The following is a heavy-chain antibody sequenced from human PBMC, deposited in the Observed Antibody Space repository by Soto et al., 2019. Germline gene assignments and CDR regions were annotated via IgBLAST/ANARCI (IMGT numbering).Heavy chain of an antibody. D-gene: IGHD6-13*01. J-gene: IGHJ6*02. CDR3: AKRFREIAAASRRYYYYGMDV. CDR1: GFTFSSYG. CDR2: ISHDGSNK. Sequence: GGSLRLSCAASGFTFSSYGMHWVRQAPGKGLEWVAVISHDGSNKYYADSVKGRFTISRDNSKNTLYLQMNSLRAEDTAVYYCAKRFREIAAASRRYYYYGMDVWGQGTTVTVSS. V-gene: IGHV3-30*18.